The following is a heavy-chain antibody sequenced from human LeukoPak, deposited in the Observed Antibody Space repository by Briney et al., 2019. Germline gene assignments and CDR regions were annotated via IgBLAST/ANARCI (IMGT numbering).Heavy chain of an antibody. CDR3: ASPNSGYSGYAAGSAFDI. CDR1: GSTFSSYW. V-gene: IGHV3-7*01. D-gene: IGHD5-12*01. Sequence: GGSLRLSCAASGSTFSSYWMSWVRQAPGKGLEWVANIKQDGSEKYYVDSVKGRFTISRDNAKNSLYLQMNSLRAEDTAVYYCASPNSGYSGYAAGSAFDIWGQGTMVTVSS. CDR2: IKQDGSEK. J-gene: IGHJ3*02.